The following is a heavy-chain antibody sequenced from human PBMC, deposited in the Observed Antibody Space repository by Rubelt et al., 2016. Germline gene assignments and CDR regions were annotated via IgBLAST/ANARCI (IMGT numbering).Heavy chain of an antibody. D-gene: IGHD3-22*01. J-gene: IGHJ4*02. CDR3: ARDLSRNYYDSSGFDY. V-gene: IGHV1-3*01. Sequence: QKFQGRVTITRDTSASTAYMELSRLRSDDTAVYYCARDLSRNYYDSSGFDYWGQGTLVTVSS.